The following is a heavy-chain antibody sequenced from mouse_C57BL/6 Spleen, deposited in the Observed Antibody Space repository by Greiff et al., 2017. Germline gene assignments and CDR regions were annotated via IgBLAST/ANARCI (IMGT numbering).Heavy chain of an antibody. J-gene: IGHJ4*01. D-gene: IGHD4-1*01. Sequence: VQLQESGAELVKPGASVKMSCKASGYTFTSYWITWVKQRPGQGLEWIGDIYPGSGSTNYNEKFKSKATLTVDTSSSTAYMQLSSLTSEDSAVYYCAKNWDVGAMDYWGQGTSVTVSS. CDR3: AKNWDVGAMDY. V-gene: IGHV1-55*01. CDR2: IYPGSGST. CDR1: GYTFTSYW.